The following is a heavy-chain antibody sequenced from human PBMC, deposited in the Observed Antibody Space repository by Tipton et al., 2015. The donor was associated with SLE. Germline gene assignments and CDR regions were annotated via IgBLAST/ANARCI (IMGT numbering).Heavy chain of an antibody. CDR1: GFTFSGSA. D-gene: IGHD2-21*01. J-gene: IGHJ4*02. Sequence: RSLRLSCAASGFTFSGSAMHWVRQAPGKGLEWVAVISYDGSNKYYADSVKGRFTISRDNSKNTLYLQMNSLRAEDTAVYYCAKGERRGVIPDYWGQGTLVTVSS. CDR3: AKGERRGVIPDY. V-gene: IGHV3-30*04. CDR2: ISYDGSNK.